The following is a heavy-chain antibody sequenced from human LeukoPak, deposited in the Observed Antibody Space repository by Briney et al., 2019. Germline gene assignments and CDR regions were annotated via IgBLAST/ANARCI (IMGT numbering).Heavy chain of an antibody. CDR3: ATNLANYYGSGSYLYYYYYYMDV. V-gene: IGHV1-69*13. J-gene: IGHJ6*03. D-gene: IGHD3-10*01. Sequence: GASVKVSCKASGGTFSSYAISWVRQAPGQGLEWMGGIIPIFGTANYAQKFQGRVTITADESASTAYMELSSLRSEDTAVYYCATNLANYYGSGSYLYYYYYYMDVWGKGTTVTISS. CDR1: GGTFSSYA. CDR2: IIPIFGTA.